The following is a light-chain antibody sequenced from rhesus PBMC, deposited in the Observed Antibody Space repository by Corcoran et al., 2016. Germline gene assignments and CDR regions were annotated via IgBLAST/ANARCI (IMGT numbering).Light chain of an antibody. J-gene: IGKJ1*01. CDR1: QGISSW. V-gene: IGKV1S6*01. Sequence: DIQMTQSPSSLSASVGDTVTITCRASQGISSWLAWYQQTPGKAPKPLLYEASRLPSGVPSRFSGSGSGTDFTLPISSLQSEDFATYYCQQHNSHPPLTFGQGTKVEIK. CDR3: QQHNSHPPLT. CDR2: EAS.